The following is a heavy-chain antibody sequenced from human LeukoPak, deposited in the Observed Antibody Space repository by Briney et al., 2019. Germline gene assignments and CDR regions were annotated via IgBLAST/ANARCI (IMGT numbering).Heavy chain of an antibody. CDR3: VRDGDTSGYTN. CDR2: IKQDGSEK. J-gene: IGHJ4*02. D-gene: IGHD3-22*01. CDR1: GFTFSSYW. V-gene: IGHV3-7*01. Sequence: GGTLRLSCAASGFTFSSYWMHWVRQAPGKGLEWVANIKQDGSEKYYVDSVKGRFTISRDNAKNSLYLQMNSLRAEDTAVYSCVRDGDTSGYTNWGQGTLVTVSS.